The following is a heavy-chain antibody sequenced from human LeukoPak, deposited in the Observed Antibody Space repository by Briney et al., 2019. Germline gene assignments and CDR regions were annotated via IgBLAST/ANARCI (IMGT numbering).Heavy chain of an antibody. V-gene: IGHV3-7*03. CDR1: GFTFSSYW. Sequence: PGGSLRLSCAASGFTFSSYWMSWVRQAPGKGLEWVANIKQDGSEKYYVDSVKGRFTISRDNAKNSLYLQMNSLRAEDTAVYYCARVLGITGRTSTYYSDYWGQGTLVTVSS. J-gene: IGHJ4*02. CDR2: IKQDGSEK. CDR3: ARVLGITGRTSTYYSDY. D-gene: IGHD1-20*01.